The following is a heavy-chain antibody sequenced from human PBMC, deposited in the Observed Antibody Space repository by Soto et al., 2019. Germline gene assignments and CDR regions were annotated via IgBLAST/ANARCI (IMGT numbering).Heavy chain of an antibody. Sequence: SETLSVTCTISGAAIDSFSWTWIRQAPGMGLEWIGYIYYTGSTNYNPSLESRVTVSVDRSRNQFSLELRSVTAADTAVYYCARVDGYDNWGQGTQVTVS. CDR2: IYYTGST. V-gene: IGHV4-59*01. CDR1: GAAIDSFS. CDR3: ARVDGYDN. J-gene: IGHJ4*02. D-gene: IGHD5-18*01.